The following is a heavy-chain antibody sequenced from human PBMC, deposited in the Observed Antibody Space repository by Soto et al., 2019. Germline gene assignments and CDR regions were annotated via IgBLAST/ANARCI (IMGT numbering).Heavy chain of an antibody. CDR1: GGSISSGDYY. J-gene: IGHJ6*02. CDR3: AGTITLVRGGQALDYCGGMDV. Sequence: QVQLQESGPGLVNPSQTLSLTCTVSGGSISSGDYYWSCIRQPPGKGLEWIGYIYYSVSTYYNPSLKSRVALAVDTSKNQFSLKLSSVTAADTAVYYCAGTITLVRGGQALDYCGGMDVGGHGTTVTVSS. V-gene: IGHV4-30-4*01. D-gene: IGHD3-10*01. CDR2: IYYSVST.